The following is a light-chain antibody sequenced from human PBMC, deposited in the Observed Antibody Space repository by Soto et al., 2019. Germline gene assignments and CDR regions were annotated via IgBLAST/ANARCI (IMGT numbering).Light chain of an antibody. CDR3: AAWDDSLREGV. V-gene: IGLV1-47*01. J-gene: IGLJ3*02. CDR1: SSNIGSNY. CDR2: RNN. Sequence: QAVVTQPPSASGTPGQRVIISCSGSSSNIGSNYVYWYQQLPGTAPKVLIYRNNQRPSGGPDRFSGSKSGTSASLAISGLRSEDEADYYCAAWDDSLREGVFGGGTKLTVL.